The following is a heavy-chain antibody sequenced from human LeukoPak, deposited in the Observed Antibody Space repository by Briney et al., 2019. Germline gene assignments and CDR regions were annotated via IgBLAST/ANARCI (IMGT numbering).Heavy chain of an antibody. D-gene: IGHD3-22*01. CDR3: AGFFYDNSGDAFDI. CDR2: LIPIYGSA. J-gene: IGHJ3*02. Sequence: SVKVSCKASGGSFTFTSHAISWVRQAPGQGLERMGGLIPIYGSANYAQKFQGRVTITSDESTRTVYMELSSLRPEDSAVYYCAGFFYDNSGDAFDIWGQGTMVTVSS. V-gene: IGHV1-69*13. CDR1: GGSFTFTSHA.